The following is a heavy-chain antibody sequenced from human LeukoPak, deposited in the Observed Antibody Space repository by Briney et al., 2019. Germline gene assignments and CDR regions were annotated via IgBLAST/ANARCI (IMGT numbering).Heavy chain of an antibody. Sequence: GGSLRLSCAASGFTFDDYGMSWVRQAPGKGLEWVSGINWNGGSTVYADSVKGRFTISRDNAKNSLYLQMNSLRAEDTALYYCARDQRLWFGELLGSFDYWGQGTLVTVSS. CDR2: INWNGGST. CDR3: ARDQRLWFGELLGSFDY. V-gene: IGHV3-20*04. D-gene: IGHD3-10*01. J-gene: IGHJ4*02. CDR1: GFTFDDYG.